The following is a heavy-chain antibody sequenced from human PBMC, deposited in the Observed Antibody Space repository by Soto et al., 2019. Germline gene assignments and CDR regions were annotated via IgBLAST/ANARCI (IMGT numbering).Heavy chain of an antibody. Sequence: SETLSLTCAVYGGSFSGYYRSWIRQPPGKGQEWIGEINHSGSTNYNPSLKSRVTISADTSKNQFSLKLSSVTAADTAVYYCARGLVGAIGAFSYYCYGMDVWGQGTTVTVSS. CDR2: INHSGST. CDR3: ARGLVGAIGAFSYYCYGMDV. D-gene: IGHD1-26*01. CDR1: GGSFSGYY. V-gene: IGHV4-34*01. J-gene: IGHJ6*02.